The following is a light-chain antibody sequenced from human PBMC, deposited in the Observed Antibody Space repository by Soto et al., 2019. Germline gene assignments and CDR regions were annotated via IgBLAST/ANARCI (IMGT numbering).Light chain of an antibody. J-gene: IGKJ4*01. CDR3: QQLSRYPLT. Sequence: HLTQAPSSRSASVGDTFTITCRASQALSNYLAWYQQKPGKAPDLLIYSASTLQSGVPSRFRGSGSETEFSLTIRALPPEDFATYYCQQLSRYPLTFGGGTKVDIK. CDR2: SAS. CDR1: QALSNY. V-gene: IGKV1-9*01.